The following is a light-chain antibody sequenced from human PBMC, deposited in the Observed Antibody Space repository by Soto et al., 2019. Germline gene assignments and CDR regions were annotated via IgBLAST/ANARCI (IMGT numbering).Light chain of an antibody. J-gene: IGKJ3*01. Sequence: DIQMTQSPSSLSASVGDRVTITCRASQSISSYLNWYQQKPGKAPKLLISAASSLQSGVPSRFSGSGSGTDFTLTISSLQPEDFATYYCQQSYSTPRFTFGPGTKVDI. CDR3: QQSYSTPRFT. V-gene: IGKV1-39*01. CDR2: AAS. CDR1: QSISSY.